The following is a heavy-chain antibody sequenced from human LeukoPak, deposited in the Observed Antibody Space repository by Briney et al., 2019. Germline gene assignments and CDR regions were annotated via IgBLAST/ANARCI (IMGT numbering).Heavy chain of an antibody. J-gene: IGHJ4*02. CDR1: GLTFSDYY. CDR3: ARGRQGGYYDFWNQDY. V-gene: IGHV3-30-3*01. CDR2: ISYDGSNK. Sequence: SGGSLRLSCAASGLTFSDYYMSWIRQAPGKGLEWVAVISYDGSNKYYADSVKGRFTISRDNSKNTLYLQMNSLRAEDTAVYYCARGRQGGYYDFWNQDYWGQGTLVTVSS. D-gene: IGHD3-3*01.